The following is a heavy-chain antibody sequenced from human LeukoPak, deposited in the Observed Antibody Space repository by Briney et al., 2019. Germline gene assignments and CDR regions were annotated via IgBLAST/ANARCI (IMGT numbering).Heavy chain of an antibody. CDR3: ASGYFGHYCSFTSCYAGVY. CDR2: IDSSTSYI. CDR1: GYTFNTYT. Sequence: GGSLRLSCAASGYTFNTYTMNWVRQAPGKGLEWVSSIDSSTSYIYYADSVKGRFTISRDNAKNSLYLQMNSLRAEDTAVYYCASGYFGHYCSFTSCYAGVYWGQGTLVTVSS. V-gene: IGHV3-21*01. D-gene: IGHD2-2*01. J-gene: IGHJ4*02.